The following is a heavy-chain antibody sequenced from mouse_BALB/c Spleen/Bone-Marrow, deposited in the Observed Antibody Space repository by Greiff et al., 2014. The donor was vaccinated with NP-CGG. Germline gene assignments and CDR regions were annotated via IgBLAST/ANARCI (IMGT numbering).Heavy chain of an antibody. V-gene: IGHV14-3*02. CDR2: IDPANGNT. CDR1: GFNIKDTY. CDR3: AHDAPFAY. Sequence: VQLQQPGAELVKPGASVKLSCTTSGFNIKDTYIHWVKQRPEQGLEWIGMIDPANGNTKYDPEFQGKATITADTSSNTAYLHLSSLTSEDTAVYSCAHDAPFAYWGQGTLVTVSA. D-gene: IGHD2-3*01. J-gene: IGHJ3*01.